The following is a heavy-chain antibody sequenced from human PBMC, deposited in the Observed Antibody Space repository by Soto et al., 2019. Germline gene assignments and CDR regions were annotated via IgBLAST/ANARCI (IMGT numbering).Heavy chain of an antibody. V-gene: IGHV3-30*02. D-gene: IGHD5-18*01. J-gene: IGHJ4*02. Sequence: DSVKGRFTISRDNSKNTLYLQMISLRAEDTAVYYCAKDGRVITGYNYGSSLDYWGQGTLVTVSS. CDR3: AKDGRVITGYNYGSSLDY.